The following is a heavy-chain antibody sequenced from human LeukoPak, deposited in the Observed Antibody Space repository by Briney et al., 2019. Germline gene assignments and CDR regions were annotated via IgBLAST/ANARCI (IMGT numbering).Heavy chain of an antibody. V-gene: IGHV5-51*01. CDR2: IYPGDSDT. D-gene: IGHD3-10*01. J-gene: IGHJ4*02. CDR1: GYSFTTYW. Sequence: GESLKIPCKGSGYSFTTYWIGWVRQMPGKGLEWMGIIYPGDSDTRYSPSFQGQVTISADKSISTAYLQWSSLKASDTAIYYCASLNYGSGSYFPNWGQGTLVTVSS. CDR3: ASLNYGSGSYFPN.